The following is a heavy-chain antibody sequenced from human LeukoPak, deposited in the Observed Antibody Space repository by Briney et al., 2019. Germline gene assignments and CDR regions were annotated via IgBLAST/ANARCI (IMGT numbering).Heavy chain of an antibody. J-gene: IGHJ2*01. Sequence: GGSLRLSCAASGLSLSSNNMHWVRQAPGGGLEWLSYISAGSGTVFSADSVKGRFSISRDNVRESLFLQMNSLRVEYTAVYYCTRDLGLRRMIWGRGTLVIVSS. CDR3: TRDLGLRRMI. CDR2: ISAGSGTV. CDR1: GLSLSSNN. V-gene: IGHV3-48*04.